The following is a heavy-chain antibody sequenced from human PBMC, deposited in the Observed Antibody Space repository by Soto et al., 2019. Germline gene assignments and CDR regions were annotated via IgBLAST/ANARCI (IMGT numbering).Heavy chain of an antibody. CDR3: TRGITMTVAVQKDAHDNNYVNH. V-gene: IGHV4-59*12. CDR1: GGSISSYY. CDR2: IYYSGST. Sequence: SETLSLTCTVSGGSISSYYWSWIRQPPGKGLEWIGYIYYSGSTNYNPSLKSRVTISVDTSKNQFSLKLSSVTAADTAVYYCTRGITMTVAVQKDAHDNNYVNHWGRGTLVTVSS. J-gene: IGHJ4*02. D-gene: IGHD3-22*01.